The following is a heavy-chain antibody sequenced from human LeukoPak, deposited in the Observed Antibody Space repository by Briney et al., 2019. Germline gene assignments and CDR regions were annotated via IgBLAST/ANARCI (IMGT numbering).Heavy chain of an antibody. CDR1: GYSISSGYY. CDR3: ARGPRDMVRGVIFQFDY. CDR2: IYYSGST. D-gene: IGHD3-10*01. J-gene: IGHJ4*02. Sequence: SETLSLTCTVSGYSISSGYYWGWIRQPPGKGLEWIGYIYYSGSTNYNPSLKSRVTISVDTSKNQFSLKLSSVTAADTAVYYCARGPRDMVRGVIFQFDYWGQGTLVTVSS. V-gene: IGHV4-61*01.